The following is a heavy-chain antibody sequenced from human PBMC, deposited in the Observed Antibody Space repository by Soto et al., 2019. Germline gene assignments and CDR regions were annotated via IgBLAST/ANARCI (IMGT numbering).Heavy chain of an antibody. CDR2: IYPGDSDT. Sequence: PGESLKISCKGSGYSFTTYWIGWVRQMPGKGLEWMGIIYPGDSDTRYSPSFQGQVTISADNSISTAYLQWGSLKASDTAMYYCARAGWKCVDPYHFDFWGQGTLVTVSS. CDR3: ARAGWKCVDPYHFDF. J-gene: IGHJ4*02. V-gene: IGHV5-51*01. CDR1: GYSFTTYW. D-gene: IGHD3-9*01.